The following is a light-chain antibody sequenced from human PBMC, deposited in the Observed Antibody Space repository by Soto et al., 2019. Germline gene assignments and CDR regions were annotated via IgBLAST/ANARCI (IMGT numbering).Light chain of an antibody. CDR2: AAS. Sequence: DIQMTQSPSSLSASVGDRVTITYRASQRISSSLNWYQQKPGKAPKLLIYAASSLQSGVPSRFSGSGSGTDFTLTISSLQPEDFATYYCQQCYSTRALTFGGGTKVEI. V-gene: IGKV1-39*01. CDR3: QQCYSTRALT. CDR1: QRISSS. J-gene: IGKJ4*01.